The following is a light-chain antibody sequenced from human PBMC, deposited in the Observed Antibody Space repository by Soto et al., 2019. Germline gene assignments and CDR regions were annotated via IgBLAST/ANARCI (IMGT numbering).Light chain of an antibody. J-gene: IGKJ1*01. CDR3: QQYGGARWT. Sequence: EIVLTQSPGTVSLSPGERSTLSVRSSQSVVTNSLAWYQQKPGQAPRLIIYGASNRATGIPDRFSGRGSGTDFTLTISRLEPEDCAVYYCQQYGGARWTFGQGTKVDIK. V-gene: IGKV3-20*01. CDR2: GAS. CDR1: QSVVTNS.